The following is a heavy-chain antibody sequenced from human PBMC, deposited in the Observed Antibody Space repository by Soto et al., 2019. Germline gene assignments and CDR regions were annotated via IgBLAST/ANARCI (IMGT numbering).Heavy chain of an antibody. D-gene: IGHD1-26*01. V-gene: IGHV4-59*01. CDR2: IYYSGST. Sequence: SETLSLTCTVSGGSISSYYWSWIRQPPGKGLEWIGYIYYSGSTNYNPSLKSRVTISVDTSKNQFSLKLSSVTAADTAVYYCAREWELRGFGYWGQGTLVTVSS. J-gene: IGHJ4*02. CDR1: GGSISSYY. CDR3: AREWELRGFGY.